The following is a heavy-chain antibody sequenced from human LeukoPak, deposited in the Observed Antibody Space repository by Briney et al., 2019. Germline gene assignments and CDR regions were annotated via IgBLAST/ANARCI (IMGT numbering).Heavy chain of an antibody. Sequence: GGSLRLSCAASGFTFSSYAMSWVRQAPGKGLEWVSGISATGGSTYYADSVKGRFTISRDNSKNTLYLQMNSLRAEDTAVYYCAKGLKSSDYFDYWGQGTLVTVSS. D-gene: IGHD1-26*01. CDR2: ISATGGST. CDR1: GFTFSSYA. J-gene: IGHJ4*02. V-gene: IGHV3-23*01. CDR3: AKGLKSSDYFDY.